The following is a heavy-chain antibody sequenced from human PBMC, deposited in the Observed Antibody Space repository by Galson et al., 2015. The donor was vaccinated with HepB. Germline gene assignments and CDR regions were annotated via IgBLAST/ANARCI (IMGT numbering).Heavy chain of an antibody. D-gene: IGHD1-1*01. J-gene: IGHJ6*02. Sequence: ETLSLTCTVSGGSISSYYWSWIRQSPGKGLEWIGYIYYSGSTNYNPSLKSRVTISVDTSKNQFSLQLNSVTPEDTAVYYCARGRPTYFAMDVWGQGTTVTVSS. CDR1: GGSISSYY. CDR2: IYYSGST. CDR3: ARGRPTYFAMDV. V-gene: IGHV4-59*12.